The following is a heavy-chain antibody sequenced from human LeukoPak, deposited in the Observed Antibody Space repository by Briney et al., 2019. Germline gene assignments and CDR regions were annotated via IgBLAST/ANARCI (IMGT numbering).Heavy chain of an antibody. Sequence: PSETLSLTCAVYGGSFSGYYWRWIRQPPGKGLEWIGAINHSGSTNYNPSLKSRVTISVDTSKNQFSLKLSSVTAADTAVYYCARDGSNPTVPGPNWFDPWGQGTLVTVSS. V-gene: IGHV4-34*01. CDR3: ARDGSNPTVPGPNWFDP. J-gene: IGHJ5*02. D-gene: IGHD4-11*01. CDR2: INHSGST. CDR1: GGSFSGYY.